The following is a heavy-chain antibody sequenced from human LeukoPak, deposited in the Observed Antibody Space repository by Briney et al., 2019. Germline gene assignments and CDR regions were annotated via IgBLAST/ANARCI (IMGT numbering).Heavy chain of an antibody. V-gene: IGHV3-74*01. Sequence: GGSLRLSCAASGFTFSSFWMHWVRQAPGKGLVWVSRIKSDGSTNYADSVKGRFTISRDNAKNTVSLQMSSLRVEDTGVYYCARAPSEIGGYYPEYFRHWGQGTLVTVSS. D-gene: IGHD3-22*01. J-gene: IGHJ1*01. CDR3: ARAPSEIGGYYPEYFRH. CDR1: GFTFSSFW. CDR2: IKSDGST.